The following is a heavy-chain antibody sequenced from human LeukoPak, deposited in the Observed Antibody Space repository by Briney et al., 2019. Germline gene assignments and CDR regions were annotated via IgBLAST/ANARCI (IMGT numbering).Heavy chain of an antibody. CDR3: ARGRGYSYGLYYFDY. CDR2: IYSGGST. Sequence: GGSLRLSCAASGFTVSSNYMSWVRQAPGKGREWVSVIYSGGSTYYADSVKGRFTISRDNSKNTLYLQMNSLRAEDTAVYYCARGRGYSYGLYYFDYWGQGTLVTVSS. V-gene: IGHV3-53*01. CDR1: GFTVSSNY. J-gene: IGHJ4*02. D-gene: IGHD5-18*01.